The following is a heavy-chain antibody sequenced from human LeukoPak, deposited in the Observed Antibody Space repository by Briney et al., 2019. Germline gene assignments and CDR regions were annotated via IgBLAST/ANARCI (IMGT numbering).Heavy chain of an antibody. CDR3: ARAETYSNYGFDP. CDR1: GYTFTSYA. Sequence: ASVKVSCKASGYTFTSYAMHWVRQAPGQRLEWMGWINAGNGNTKYSQKFQGRVTITRDTSASTAYMELSSLRSEDTAVYYCARAETYSNYGFDPWGQGTLVTVSS. D-gene: IGHD4-11*01. V-gene: IGHV1-3*01. CDR2: INAGNGNT. J-gene: IGHJ5*02.